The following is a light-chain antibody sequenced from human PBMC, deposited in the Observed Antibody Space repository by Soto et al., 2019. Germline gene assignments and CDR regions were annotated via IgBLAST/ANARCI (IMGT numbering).Light chain of an antibody. J-gene: IGLJ1*01. V-gene: IGLV1-47*01. CDR3: AAWDDSLSGYV. CDR2: RNN. CDR1: SSNIGSNY. Sequence: QSVLTQPPSASGTPGQRVTISCSGSSSNIGSNYLYWYQQLPGAAPKLLIYRNNQRPSGVPDRFSSSKSGTSASLAISGLRSDDEADYYCAAWDDSLSGYVFGTGTKLTVL.